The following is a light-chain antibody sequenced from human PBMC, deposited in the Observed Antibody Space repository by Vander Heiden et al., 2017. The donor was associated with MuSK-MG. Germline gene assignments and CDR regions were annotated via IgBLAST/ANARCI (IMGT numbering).Light chain of an antibody. CDR3: QQYYSTPYT. CDR1: QSVLSSSNNRNY. Sequence: DIVMTQSPDSLAVSLGERATINCKSSQSVLSSSNNRNYLTWYQQKPGQPPKLLFYWASTRESGVPDRFSGDGSGTDFTLTISSLQAEDVAVYYGQQYYSTPYTFGQGTKLEIK. V-gene: IGKV4-1*01. CDR2: WAS. J-gene: IGKJ2*01.